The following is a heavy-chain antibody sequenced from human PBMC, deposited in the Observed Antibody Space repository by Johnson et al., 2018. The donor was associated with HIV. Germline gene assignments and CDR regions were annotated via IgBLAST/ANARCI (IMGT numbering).Heavy chain of an antibody. D-gene: IGHD6-19*01. Sequence: VQLVESGGGLVQPGGSLRLSCAASGFTFSSYDMHCVRQAPGKGLERVAVVYSGGGTDYADSVKGRFTISRDNAKNTLFLQMNSLRAEDTAVFYCAKRVSGWNFGVDAFDIWGQGTMVTVSS. J-gene: IGHJ3*02. CDR1: GFTFSSYD. V-gene: IGHV3-66*01. CDR2: VYSGGGT. CDR3: AKRVSGWNFGVDAFDI.